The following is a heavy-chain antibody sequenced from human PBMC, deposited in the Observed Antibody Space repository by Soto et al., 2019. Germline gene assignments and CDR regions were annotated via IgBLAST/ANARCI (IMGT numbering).Heavy chain of an antibody. J-gene: IGHJ4*02. Sequence: EVQLVESGGGLVKPGGSLRLSCAASGFTFSIYRMNWVRQAPGKGLEWVSSISSSSSYIYYADSVKGRFTISRDNAKNSLYLQMNSLRAEDTAVYYCARDQNAGDYDFDYWGQGTLVTVSS. CDR2: ISSSSSYI. CDR1: GFTFSIYR. D-gene: IGHD4-17*01. V-gene: IGHV3-21*01. CDR3: ARDQNAGDYDFDY.